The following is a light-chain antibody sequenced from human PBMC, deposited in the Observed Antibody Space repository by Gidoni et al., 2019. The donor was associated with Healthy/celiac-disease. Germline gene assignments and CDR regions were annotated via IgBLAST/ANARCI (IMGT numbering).Light chain of an antibody. CDR2: EDN. CDR3: QSYDSSNPDVV. V-gene: IGLV6-57*01. J-gene: IGLJ2*01. Sequence: NFMLTQPHSVSESPGKTVTISCTRSSGSIVSNYVQWYQQRPGSSPTTVIYEDNQRPSGVPDRFSGSIDSSSNSASLTISGLKTEDEADYYCQSYDSSNPDVVFGGGTKLTVL. CDR1: SGSIVSNY.